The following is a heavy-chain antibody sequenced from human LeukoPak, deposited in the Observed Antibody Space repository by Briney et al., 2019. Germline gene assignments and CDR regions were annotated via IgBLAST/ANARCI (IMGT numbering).Heavy chain of an antibody. Sequence: SETLSLTCTVSGGSISSSSYYWGWIRQPPGKGLEWIGSIYYSGSTYYNPSLKSRVTISVDTSKNQFSLKLSSVTAADTAVYYCARLNYDILTGYPRPHYVWGQGTTVTVSS. D-gene: IGHD3-9*01. J-gene: IGHJ6*02. CDR1: GGSISSSSYY. CDR3: ARLNYDILTGYPRPHYV. V-gene: IGHV4-39*01. CDR2: IYYSGST.